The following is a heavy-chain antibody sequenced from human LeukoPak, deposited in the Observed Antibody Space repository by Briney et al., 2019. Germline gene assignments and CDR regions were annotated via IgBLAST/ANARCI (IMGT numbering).Heavy chain of an antibody. CDR1: GGSISSYY. D-gene: IGHD3/OR15-3a*01. CDR3: ARADPTGLFDH. J-gene: IGHJ4*02. V-gene: IGHV4-59*01. CDR2: IYYSGST. Sequence: SETLSLTCTVSGGSISSYYWSWIRQPPGKGLEWIGYIYYSGSTNYNPSLKSRVTISVDTSKNQFSLKLSSVTAADTAVYYCARADPTGLFDHWGQGTLVTVSS.